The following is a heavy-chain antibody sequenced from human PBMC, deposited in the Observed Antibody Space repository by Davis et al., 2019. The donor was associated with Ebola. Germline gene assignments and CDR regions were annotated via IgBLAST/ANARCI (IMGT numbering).Heavy chain of an antibody. CDR3: ARAYSSTWPEYFQH. J-gene: IGHJ1*01. CDR2: ISTSGSTI. CDR1: GGSFSGYY. D-gene: IGHD6-6*01. Sequence: LSLTCAVYGGSFSGYYWSWIRQAPGKGLEWVSYISTSGSTIYYADSVKGRFTISRDNAKSSVYLEMNSLRAEDTAVYYCARAYSSTWPEYFQHWGQGTLVTVSS. V-gene: IGHV3-11*01.